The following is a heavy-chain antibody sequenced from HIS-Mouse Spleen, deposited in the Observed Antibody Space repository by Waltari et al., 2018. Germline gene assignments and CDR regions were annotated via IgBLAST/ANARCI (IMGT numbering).Heavy chain of an antibody. CDR1: GYSISSGYC. CDR2: IYHGGNP. CDR3: ARDSWAYAIEYFQH. D-gene: IGHD2-8*01. J-gene: IGHJ1*01. Sequence: QVQLQESGPGLVKPSETLSLTCTVSGYSISSGYCGGWIRQHPGKGLEWIGSIYHGGNPYYNPSLKSRVTISVDTSKNQFSLKLSSVTAADTAGYYCARDSWAYAIEYFQHWGQGTLVTVSS. V-gene: IGHV4-38-2*02.